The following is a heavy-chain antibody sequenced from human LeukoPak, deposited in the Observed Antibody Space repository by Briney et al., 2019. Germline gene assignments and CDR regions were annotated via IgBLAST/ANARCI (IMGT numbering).Heavy chain of an antibody. J-gene: IGHJ3*02. D-gene: IGHD2-15*01. CDR3: ARDRRSLSRISRAFDI. CDR2: INPNSGGT. V-gene: IGHV1-2*02. Sequence: ASVKVSCKASGYTFTGYYMHWVRQAPGQGREWMGWINPNSGGTNYAQKFQGRVTMTRDTSISTAYMELSRLRSDDTAVYYCARDRRSLSRISRAFDIWGQGTMVTVSS. CDR1: GYTFTGYY.